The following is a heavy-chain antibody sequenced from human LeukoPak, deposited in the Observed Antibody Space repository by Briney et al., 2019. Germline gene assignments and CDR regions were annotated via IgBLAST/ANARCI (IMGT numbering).Heavy chain of an antibody. CDR3: ARDKLAYDSSGYYFDY. CDR1: GFTFSSYA. CDR2: ISYDGSNK. J-gene: IGHJ4*02. V-gene: IGHV3-30-3*01. Sequence: PGRSLRLSCAASGFTFSSYAMHWVRQAPGKGLEWVAVISYDGSNKYYADSVKGRFTISRDNSKNTLYLQMNSLRPEDTAVYYCARDKLAYDSSGYYFDYWGQGTLVTVSS. D-gene: IGHD3-22*01.